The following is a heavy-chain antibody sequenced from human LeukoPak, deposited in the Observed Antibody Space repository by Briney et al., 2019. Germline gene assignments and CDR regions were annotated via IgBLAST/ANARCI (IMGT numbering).Heavy chain of an antibody. J-gene: IGHJ4*02. CDR1: GGSISSFY. D-gene: IGHD6-25*01. CDR3: ARRGSGWYFDY. Sequence: SETLSLTCTVSGGSISSFYWSRIRQPPGKGLEWIGYIYASGSTNYNPSLKSRITISVDTSRNQFSLKLSSVTAADTAVYYCARRGSGWYFDYWGQGALVTVSS. CDR2: IYASGST. V-gene: IGHV4-4*09.